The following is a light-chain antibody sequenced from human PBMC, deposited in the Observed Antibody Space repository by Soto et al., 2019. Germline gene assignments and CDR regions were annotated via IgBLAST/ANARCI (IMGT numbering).Light chain of an antibody. CDR2: AAS. J-gene: IGKJ1*01. CDR1: QSISSW. V-gene: IGKV1-5*01. Sequence: DGQMTQSPFTLSASVGDRVPITCRASQSISSWLAWYQQRPGKAPKLLISAASSLQSGVPSRFSGSGSGTDFTLSISRLEPEDFAVYYCQQYDSSQRMFGQGTKVDI. CDR3: QQYDSSQRM.